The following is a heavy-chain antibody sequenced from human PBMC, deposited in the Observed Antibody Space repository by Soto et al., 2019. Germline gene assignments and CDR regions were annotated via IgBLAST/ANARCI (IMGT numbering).Heavy chain of an antibody. CDR1: GGSIRSGGYY. D-gene: IGHD1-26*01. V-gene: IGHV4-31*03. CDR2: IYYSGST. Sequence: QVQLQESGPGLVKPSQTLSLTCTVSGGSIRSGGYYWSWIRQHPGKGLEWIGYIYYSGSTYYNPSLKSRVTISVDTSKNQFSLNLSSVTAADTAVYYCARNLYSGSYAFNYWGQGTLVTVSS. J-gene: IGHJ4*02. CDR3: ARNLYSGSYAFNY.